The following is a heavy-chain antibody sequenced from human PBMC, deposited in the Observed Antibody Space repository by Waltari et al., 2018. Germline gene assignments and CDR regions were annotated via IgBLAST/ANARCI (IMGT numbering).Heavy chain of an antibody. Sequence: QVQLVESGGGVVQPGRSLRLSCAASGFTFSSYGMHWVRQAPGKGLEWVAVIWYDGSNKYYADSVKGRFTISRDKSKNTLYLQMNSLRAEDTAVYYCARGLAAAGAYYFDYWGQGTLVTVSS. V-gene: IGHV3-33*01. CDR2: IWYDGSNK. J-gene: IGHJ4*02. D-gene: IGHD6-13*01. CDR1: GFTFSSYG. CDR3: ARGLAAAGAYYFDY.